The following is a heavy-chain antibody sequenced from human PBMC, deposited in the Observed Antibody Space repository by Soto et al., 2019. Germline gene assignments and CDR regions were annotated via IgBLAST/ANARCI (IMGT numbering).Heavy chain of an antibody. J-gene: IGHJ4*02. CDR2: FHYTGIS. CDR3: ARGASNWQYFDY. V-gene: IGHV4-59*01. D-gene: IGHD4-4*01. Sequence: SETLSLTCTVSEGSIRGYYWSWIRQPPGKGLEWIGYFHYTGISNYNSSLKSRVTRSLDTSKNQFSLKLSSVSAADTAIYYCARGASNWQYFDYWGQGALDTVSS. CDR1: EGSIRGYY.